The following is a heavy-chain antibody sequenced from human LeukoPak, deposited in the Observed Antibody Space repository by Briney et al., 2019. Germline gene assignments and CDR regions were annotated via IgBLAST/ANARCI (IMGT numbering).Heavy chain of an antibody. V-gene: IGHV1-69*05. Sequence: SVKVSCKASGGTFSSYAISWVRQAPGQGLEWMGGIIPIFGTANYAQKFQGRVTITTDESTSTAYMELSSLRSEDTAVYYCARLGVWGSYRQGFDYWGQGTLVTVSS. CDR1: GGTFSSYA. CDR3: ARLGVWGSYRQGFDY. J-gene: IGHJ4*02. D-gene: IGHD3-16*02. CDR2: IIPIFGTA.